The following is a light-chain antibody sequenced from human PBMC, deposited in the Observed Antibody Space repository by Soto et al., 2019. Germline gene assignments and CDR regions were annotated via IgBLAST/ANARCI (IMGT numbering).Light chain of an antibody. CDR2: WAS. CDR3: QQYYSTPWT. CDR1: QSVFSNSNNKKF. V-gene: IGKV4-1*01. Sequence: DIVMTQSADSLAVSLGERATINCKSSQSVFSNSNNKKFLAWYQQKPGQPPKLLIHWASIRESGVPDRFSGSGSGTDFTLTINSLQAEDVAVYYCQQYYSTPWTLGQGTNVDIK. J-gene: IGKJ1*01.